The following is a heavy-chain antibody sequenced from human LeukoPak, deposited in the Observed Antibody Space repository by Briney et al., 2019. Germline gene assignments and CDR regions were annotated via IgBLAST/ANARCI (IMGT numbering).Heavy chain of an antibody. CDR1: GYTFTSYD. CDR3: ARTPITFGGVIYWFDP. V-gene: IGHV1-69*06. D-gene: IGHD3-16*02. Sequence: SVKVSCKASGYTFTSYDISWVRQAPGQGLEWMGGIIPIFGTANYAQKFQGRVTITADKSTSTAYMELSSLRSEDTAVYYCARTPITFGGVIYWFDPWGQGTLVTVSS. J-gene: IGHJ5*02. CDR2: IIPIFGTA.